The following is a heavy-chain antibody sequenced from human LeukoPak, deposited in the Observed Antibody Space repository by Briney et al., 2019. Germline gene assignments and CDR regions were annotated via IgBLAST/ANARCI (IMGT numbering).Heavy chain of an antibody. CDR2: INAGNGNT. CDR3: ARDLLVATRPLHY. D-gene: IGHD5-12*01. J-gene: IGHJ4*02. Sequence: ASVKVSCKASGYTFTSYAMHWVRQAPGQRLEWMGWINAGNGNTKYSQKFHGRVTITRDTSASTAYMELSSLRSEDTAVYYCARDLLVATRPLHYWGQGTLVTVSS. CDR1: GYTFTSYA. V-gene: IGHV1-3*01.